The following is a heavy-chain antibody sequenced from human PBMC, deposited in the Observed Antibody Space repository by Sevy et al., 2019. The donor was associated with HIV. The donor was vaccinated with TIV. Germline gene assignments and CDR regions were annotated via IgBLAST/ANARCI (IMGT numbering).Heavy chain of an antibody. CDR1: GGSISSSSYY. J-gene: IGHJ4*02. CDR3: ARLDSSNVDY. Sequence: SETLSLTCTVSGGSISSSSYYWGWIRQPPGKGLEWIGSIYYSGSTYYNPSLKSRVTISVDTSKNQFSLRLRSVTAADTAVYYCARLDSSNVDYWGQGTLVTVSS. D-gene: IGHD6-13*01. V-gene: IGHV4-39*01. CDR2: IYYSGST.